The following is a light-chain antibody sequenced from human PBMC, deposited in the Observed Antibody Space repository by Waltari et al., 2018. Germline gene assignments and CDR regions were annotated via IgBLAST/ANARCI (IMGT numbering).Light chain of an antibody. V-gene: IGLV2-14*02. CDR2: GVN. CDR1: SSDVGSYNS. J-gene: IGLJ1*01. CDR3: SSYTGRVYV. Sequence: QSALTQPASVSGSPGQSITISCTGTSSDVGSYNSVPWYQQHPGKGPKRILYGVNKRPSGVANRVSVSKAGNTASLTISGLQTEDEADYYCSSYTGRVYVFGTGTKVTVL.